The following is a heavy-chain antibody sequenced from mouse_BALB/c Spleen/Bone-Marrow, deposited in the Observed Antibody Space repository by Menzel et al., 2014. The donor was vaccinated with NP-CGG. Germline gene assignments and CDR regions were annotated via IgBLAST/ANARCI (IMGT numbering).Heavy chain of an antibody. D-gene: IGHD2-4*01. CDR3: ARTRAYDYDGGFAY. J-gene: IGHJ3*01. V-gene: IGHV1-66*01. CDR2: ILPGSGNT. Sequence: QVQLQQSGPELVKPGASVKISCKASGYSFTSYYIHWVKQRPGQGLEWIGWILPGSGNTKYNEKFKGKATLTADTSSSTAYMQLSSLTSEDSAVYFCARTRAYDYDGGFAYWGQGTLVTVSA. CDR1: GYSFTSYY.